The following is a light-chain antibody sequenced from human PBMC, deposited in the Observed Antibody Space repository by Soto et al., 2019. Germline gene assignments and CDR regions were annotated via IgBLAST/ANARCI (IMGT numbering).Light chain of an antibody. J-gene: IGKJ1*01. Sequence: EIVVTQSPATLSVSPGEGATLSCRASQSVSYNVAWYQQRPGQAPRLLIYHASTRAPGIPARFSGTGSGTEFTLTITRLQSEDVAIYYCQQYNNWPPWTFGPGTKVEIK. CDR3: QQYNNWPPWT. CDR1: QSVSYN. CDR2: HAS. V-gene: IGKV3-15*01.